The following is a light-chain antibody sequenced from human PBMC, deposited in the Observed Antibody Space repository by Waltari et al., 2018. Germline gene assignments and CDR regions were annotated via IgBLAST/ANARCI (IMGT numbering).Light chain of an antibody. J-gene: IGKJ1*01. CDR1: QSIRSN. CDR2: GAS. V-gene: IGKV3-15*01. CDR3: QQYDNWLGT. Sequence: EIVMTQSTATLSVFPGERANLSCRASQSIRSNLAWYQHKPGQAPRLLIYGASTRATGIPARFSGSGSGTEFTLTISSLQSEDFAVYFCQQYDNWLGTFGQGTKVEIK.